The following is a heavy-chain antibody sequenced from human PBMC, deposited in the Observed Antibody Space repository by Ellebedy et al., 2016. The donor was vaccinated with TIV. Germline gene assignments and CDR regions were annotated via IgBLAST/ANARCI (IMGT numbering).Heavy chain of an antibody. V-gene: IGHV1-69*13. CDR2: IIPIFGTA. D-gene: IGHD5-12*01. CDR1: GGTFSSYA. J-gene: IGHJ4*02. Sequence: AASVKVSCKASGGTFSSYAISWVRQAPGQGLEWMGGIIPIFGTANYAQKFQGRVTITADESTSTAYMELSSLRSEDTAVYYCARGGYSGYTPRDYWGQGTLVTVSS. CDR3: ARGGYSGYTPRDY.